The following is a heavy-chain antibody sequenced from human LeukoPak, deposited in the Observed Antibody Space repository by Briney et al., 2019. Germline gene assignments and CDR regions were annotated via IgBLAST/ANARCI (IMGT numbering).Heavy chain of an antibody. CDR2: IYTSGIT. J-gene: IGHJ5*02. CDR3: ARVDGSGSGCSCPSGNWFDP. D-gene: IGHD2-15*01. Sequence: PSQTLSLTCTVSGGSISSGRYYWGWLRQPAGKGLEWIGRIYTSGITNYNPSLNSRVTISYSSTNQFSLKLTSLTAADTAVYYCARVDGSGSGCSCPSGNWFDPWGQGTLVTVSS. V-gene: IGHV4-61*02. CDR1: GGSISSGRYY.